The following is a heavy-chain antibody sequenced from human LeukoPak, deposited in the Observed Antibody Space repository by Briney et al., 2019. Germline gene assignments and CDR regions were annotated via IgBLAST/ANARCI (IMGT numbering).Heavy chain of an antibody. V-gene: IGHV3-30*04. J-gene: IGHJ4*02. CDR3: PSARAGYFDN. CDR2: VSHDANVK. D-gene: IGHD6-13*01. Sequence: PGGSLRLSCAASGFSFSGYAVHWVRQAPGKGLEWVAVVSHDANVKDYADSVKGRFTISRDNSKDTVHLQMDSLRGEDTAIYYCPSARAGYFDNWGQGTLVTVSS. CDR1: GFSFSGYA.